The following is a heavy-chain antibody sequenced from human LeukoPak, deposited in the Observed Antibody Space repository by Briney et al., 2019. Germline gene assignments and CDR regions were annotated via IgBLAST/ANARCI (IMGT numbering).Heavy chain of an antibody. Sequence: GGSLRLSCAASGFTFSNYNMNWVRQAPGKGLEWVSSISSSRSHIYYADSVKGRFTMSRDNAKNLLYLQMNSLRAEDTAVYYCARVSSIQLWLIEYWGQGTLVTVSS. D-gene: IGHD5-18*01. V-gene: IGHV3-21*01. CDR2: ISSSRSHI. J-gene: IGHJ4*02. CDR3: ARVSSIQLWLIEY. CDR1: GFTFSNYN.